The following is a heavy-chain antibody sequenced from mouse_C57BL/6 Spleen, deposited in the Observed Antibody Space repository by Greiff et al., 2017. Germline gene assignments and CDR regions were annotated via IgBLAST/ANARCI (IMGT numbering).Heavy chain of an antibody. CDR3: ARSGPITTVVERLGAMDY. CDR2: IYPRSGNT. CDR1: GYTFTSYG. D-gene: IGHD1-1*01. Sequence: QVQLQQSGAELARPGASVKLSCKASGYTFTSYGISWVKQKTGKGLEWIGEIYPRSGNTYYNEKLKSKAPLTADKSSRIAYMGLRSLTSEDSAVYFCARSGPITTVVERLGAMDYWGQGTSVTVSS. V-gene: IGHV1-81*01. J-gene: IGHJ4*01.